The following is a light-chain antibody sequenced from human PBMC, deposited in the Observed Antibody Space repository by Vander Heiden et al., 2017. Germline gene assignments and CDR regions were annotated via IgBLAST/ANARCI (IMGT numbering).Light chain of an antibody. CDR2: QDS. Sequence: SYELTQPPSVSVSPGQPARITCSGDQLGDTYACWYQQKPGQSLVLCSYQDSKRRAGIPERFSGSNSANTVTLTSSGTQAVDDSYYYCQAWNSSTWVFGGGTKLTVL. J-gene: IGLJ2*01. V-gene: IGLV3-1*01. CDR3: QAWNSSTWV. CDR1: QLGDTY.